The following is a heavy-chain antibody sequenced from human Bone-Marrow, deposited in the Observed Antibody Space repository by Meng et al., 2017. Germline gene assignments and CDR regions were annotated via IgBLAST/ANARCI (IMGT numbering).Heavy chain of an antibody. CDR1: GGSISSSSYY. CDR2: IYYSGST. CDR3: ARRAAGTLFGY. Sequence: SETLSLTCTVSGGSISSSSYYWGWIRQPPGKGLEWIGSIYYSGSTYYNPSLKSRVTISVDTSKNQFSLKLSSVNAADTAVYYCARRAAGTLFGYWGQGTLVTVSS. D-gene: IGHD6-13*01. V-gene: IGHV4-39*07. J-gene: IGHJ4*02.